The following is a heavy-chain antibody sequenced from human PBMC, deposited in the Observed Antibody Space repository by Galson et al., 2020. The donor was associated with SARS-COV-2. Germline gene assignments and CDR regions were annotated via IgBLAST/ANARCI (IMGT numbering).Heavy chain of an antibody. CDR2: ISYDGSNK. CDR3: ARGQEYYGVLIGYFLGARRKNYYYYGMDV. V-gene: IGHV3-30-3*01. D-gene: IGHD3-9*01. Sequence: QHGESLKTPRAAYGLTFSSYPMHWVRQAPRKGPELVAVISYDGSNKYYADHVKGQITISRDNAKKPLYPQKNSLRAEDTAVYYCARGQEYYGVLIGYFLGARRKNYYYYGMDVWGQGTTVTVSS. CDR1: GLTFSSYP. J-gene: IGHJ6*02.